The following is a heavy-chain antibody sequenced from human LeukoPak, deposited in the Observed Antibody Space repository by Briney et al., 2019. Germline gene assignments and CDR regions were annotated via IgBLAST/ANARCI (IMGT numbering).Heavy chain of an antibody. CDR2: ISSSSYI. V-gene: IGHV3-21*01. Sequence: GGSLRLSCAASGFTFSSYSMNWVRQAPGKGLEWVSSISSSSYIYYADSVKGRFTISRDNAKNSLYLQMNSLRAEDTAVYYCAREAGYEEFDYWGQGTLVSVSS. D-gene: IGHD5-12*01. CDR1: GFTFSSYS. CDR3: AREAGYEEFDY. J-gene: IGHJ4*02.